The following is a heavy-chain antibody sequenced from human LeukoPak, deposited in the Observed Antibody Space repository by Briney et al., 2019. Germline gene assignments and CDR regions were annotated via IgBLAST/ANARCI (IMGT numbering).Heavy chain of an antibody. Sequence: PSETLSLTCTVSGGSVSSYYWSWIRQPPGKGLEWIGYIYYSGSTNYNPSLKSRVTISVDTSKNQFSLKLSSVTAADTAVYYCARWGGGDCYLLWCPPAFDIWGQGTMVTVSS. V-gene: IGHV4-59*02. D-gene: IGHD2-21*02. CDR1: GGSVSSYY. J-gene: IGHJ3*02. CDR2: IYYSGST. CDR3: ARWGGGDCYLLWCPPAFDI.